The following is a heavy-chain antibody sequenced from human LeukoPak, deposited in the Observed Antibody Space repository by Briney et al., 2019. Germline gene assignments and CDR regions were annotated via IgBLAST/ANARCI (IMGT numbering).Heavy chain of an antibody. CDR1: GFTFSSYN. Sequence: GGSLRLSCAASGFTFSSYNMNWVRQAPGKGLEWVSSISRSSNYIYYADSVKGRFTISRDNAKNSLYLQINSLRGEDTAVYYCARGVEMATIPNWFDPWGQGTLVTVSS. CDR3: ARGVEMATIPNWFDP. J-gene: IGHJ5*02. CDR2: ISRSSNYI. D-gene: IGHD5-24*01. V-gene: IGHV3-21*01.